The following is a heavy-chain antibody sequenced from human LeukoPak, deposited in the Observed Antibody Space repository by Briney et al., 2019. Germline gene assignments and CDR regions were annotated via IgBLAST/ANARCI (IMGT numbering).Heavy chain of an antibody. Sequence: GGSLRLSCAASGLTLGGYYMDWVRQAPGKELEWVGRIRNEANRYTTEYAASVKGRFTISRDDSKNSLYLQMNSLKTEDTAVYYCTRLRNYGYDFWGQGTLVTVSS. CDR2: IRNEANRYTT. CDR1: GLTLGGYY. J-gene: IGHJ4*02. V-gene: IGHV3-72*01. D-gene: IGHD5-18*01. CDR3: TRLRNYGYDF.